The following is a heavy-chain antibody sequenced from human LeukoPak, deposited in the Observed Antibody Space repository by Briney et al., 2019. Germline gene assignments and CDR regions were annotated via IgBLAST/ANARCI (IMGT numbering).Heavy chain of an antibody. CDR1: GASISSDY. V-gene: IGHV4-59*08. CDR2: LYDSGNT. CDR3: AGRGRRYFRD. J-gene: IGHJ1*01. Sequence: NPSETLSLTCIVSGASISSDYWSWIRQSPGKGLEWIGYLYDSGNTDYNPSLKSRVSISMNTSKNQFSLNLTSVTDADTAVYYCAGRGRRYFRDWGQGTLVTVSS.